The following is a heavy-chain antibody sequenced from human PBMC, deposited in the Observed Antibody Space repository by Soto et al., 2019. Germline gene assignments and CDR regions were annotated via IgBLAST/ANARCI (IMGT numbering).Heavy chain of an antibody. CDR1: GGSISRSSYY. CDR2: IYYSGST. CDR3: ARQVPAAIRLGWFDP. V-gene: IGHV4-39*01. D-gene: IGHD2-2*02. Sequence: QLQLQESGPGLVKPSETLSLTCTVSGGSISRSSYYWGWIRQPPGKGLEWIGSIYYSGSTYYRPSLKSRVTISVDTSKNQSSLKLSSVTAADTAVYYCARQVPAAIRLGWFDPWGQGTLVTVSS. J-gene: IGHJ5*02.